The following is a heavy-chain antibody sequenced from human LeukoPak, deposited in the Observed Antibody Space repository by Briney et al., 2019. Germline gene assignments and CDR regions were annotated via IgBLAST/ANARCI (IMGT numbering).Heavy chain of an antibody. CDR1: GYTFSSYG. Sequence: PGGSLRLSCAASGYTFSSYGMHWVRQAPGKGLEWVAFIRYDGSNKYYADSVKGRFTISRDNSKNTLYLQMNSLRAEDTAVYYCAALDSSGYYPYYYYYYMDVWGKGTTVTVSS. J-gene: IGHJ6*03. D-gene: IGHD3-22*01. V-gene: IGHV3-30*02. CDR3: AALDSSGYYPYYYYYYMDV. CDR2: IRYDGSNK.